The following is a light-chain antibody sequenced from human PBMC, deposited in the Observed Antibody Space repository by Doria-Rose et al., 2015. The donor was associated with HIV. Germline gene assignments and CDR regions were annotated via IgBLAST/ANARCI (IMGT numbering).Light chain of an antibody. V-gene: IGLV6-57*01. J-gene: IGLJ2*01. CDR3: QSYNSSNHVV. Sequence: GKTVTISCTRSSGSIATNFVQWYQQRPGSSPTTVIYEDNQRPSGVPDRFSGSIDSSSNSASLTISGLKTEDEADYYCQSYNSSNHVVFGGGTKLTVL. CDR2: EDN. CDR1: SGSIATNF.